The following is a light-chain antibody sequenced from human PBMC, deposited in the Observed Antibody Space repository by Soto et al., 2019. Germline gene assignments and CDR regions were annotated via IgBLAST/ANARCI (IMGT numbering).Light chain of an antibody. CDR3: NSYSSSSALV. CDR2: EVS. J-gene: IGLJ2*01. V-gene: IGLV1-40*01. Sequence: QSVLTQPPSVSGAPGQTVTISCAGTSSNIGSNYDVHWYQHLPGTAPKLMIYEVSNRPSGVSNRFSGSKSGNTASLTISGLQAEDEADYYCNSYSSSSALVFGGGTKLTVL. CDR1: SSNIGSNYD.